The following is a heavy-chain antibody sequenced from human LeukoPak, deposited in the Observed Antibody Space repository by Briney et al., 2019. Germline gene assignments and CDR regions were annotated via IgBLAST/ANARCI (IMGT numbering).Heavy chain of an antibody. Sequence: GGSLRLSCAASGFTISNHWMHWVRQAPGKGLVWVSRINSDGRRTSCADSVKGRFTISRDNAKNTLYLQMNSLRRDDTAVYYCAREVEVVPATMGAYYYYYMDVWGKGTTVTVSS. CDR1: GFTISNHW. CDR3: AREVEVVPATMGAYYYYYMDV. V-gene: IGHV3-74*01. CDR2: INSDGRRT. D-gene: IGHD2-2*01. J-gene: IGHJ6*03.